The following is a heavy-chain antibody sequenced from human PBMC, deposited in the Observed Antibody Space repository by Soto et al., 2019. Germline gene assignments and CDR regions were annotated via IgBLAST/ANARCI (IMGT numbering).Heavy chain of an antibody. J-gene: IGHJ5*02. D-gene: IGHD1-1*01. Sequence: PXETLYLTCTVSGASISGFYWSWIRKSAGKGLEWIGRIYATGTTDYNPSLKSRVMMSVDTSKKQFSLKLRSVTAADTAVYYCVRDGTKTLRDWFDHWGQGISVTVSS. CDR3: VRDGTKTLRDWFDH. CDR2: IYATGTT. CDR1: GASISGFY. V-gene: IGHV4-4*07.